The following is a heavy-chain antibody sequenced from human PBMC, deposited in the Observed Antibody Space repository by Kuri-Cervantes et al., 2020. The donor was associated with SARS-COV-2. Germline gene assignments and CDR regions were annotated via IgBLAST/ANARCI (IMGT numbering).Heavy chain of an antibody. J-gene: IGHJ6*02. Sequence: SVKVSCKASGGTFSSYAISWVRQAPGQGLEWMGGIIPIFGTANYAQKFQGRVTITADESTSTAYMELSSLRSEDTAMYYCARALVLPAYYYYGMDVWGQGTTVTVSS. CDR2: IIPIFGTA. V-gene: IGHV1-69*13. CDR3: ARALVLPAYYYYGMDV. CDR1: GGTFSSYA.